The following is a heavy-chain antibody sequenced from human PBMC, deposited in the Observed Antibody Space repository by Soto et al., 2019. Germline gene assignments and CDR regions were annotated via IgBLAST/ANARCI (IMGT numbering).Heavy chain of an antibody. J-gene: IGHJ5*02. Sequence: PSETLSLTCTVSGGSISSSSYYWGWIRQPPGKGLEWIGSIYYSGSTYYNPSLKSRVTISVDTSKNQFSLKLSSVTAADTAVYYCASQDRYQLLRPWFDPWGQGTLVTVSS. CDR3: ASQDRYQLLRPWFDP. V-gene: IGHV4-39*01. CDR2: IYYSGST. CDR1: GGSISSSSYY. D-gene: IGHD2-2*01.